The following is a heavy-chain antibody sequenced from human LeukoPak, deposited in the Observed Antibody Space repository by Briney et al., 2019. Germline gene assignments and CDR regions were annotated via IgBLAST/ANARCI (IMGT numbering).Heavy chain of an antibody. CDR3: ARGQSYMDV. V-gene: IGHV3-74*01. CDR1: GFIFSNFW. Sequence: GGSLRLSCEASGFIFSNFWMYWVRQVAGKGLIWVARINSDGKTINYGDSVRGRFTISRDNAKKTLYLQLNSLRVEDTAVYYCARGQSYMDVWGKGTTVTVSS. J-gene: IGHJ6*03. CDR2: INSDGKTI.